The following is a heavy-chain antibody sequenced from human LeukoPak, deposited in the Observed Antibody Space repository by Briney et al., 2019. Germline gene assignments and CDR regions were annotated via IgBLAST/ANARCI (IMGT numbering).Heavy chain of an antibody. CDR2: IYSGGST. V-gene: IGHV3-66*01. J-gene: IGHJ4*02. Sequence: GGSLRLSCAASGFTVSNNYMSWVRQAPGKGLEWVSVIYSGGSTYYADSVKGRFTISRDNSKNTLYLQMNSLRAEDTAVYYCARDVEAKGYSGYEVENYFDYWGQGTLVTVSS. D-gene: IGHD5-12*01. CDR1: GFTVSNNY. CDR3: ARDVEAKGYSGYEVENYFDY.